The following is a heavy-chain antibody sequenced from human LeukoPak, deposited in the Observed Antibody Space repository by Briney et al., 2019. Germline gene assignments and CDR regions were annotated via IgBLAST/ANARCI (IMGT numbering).Heavy chain of an antibody. V-gene: IGHV1-24*01. CDR2: VDPDDGQR. Sequence: RASVKVSCKISGYTLNDISVHWVRQPPGKGLEWMGGVDPDDGQRVYAQRFQGRVTMTEDTSTNTAYMELSRPRSEDTAVYFCAAVSGHYTLLDAWGQGALVTVST. CDR3: AAVSGHYTLLDA. CDR1: GYTLNDIS. D-gene: IGHD4-11*01. J-gene: IGHJ5*02.